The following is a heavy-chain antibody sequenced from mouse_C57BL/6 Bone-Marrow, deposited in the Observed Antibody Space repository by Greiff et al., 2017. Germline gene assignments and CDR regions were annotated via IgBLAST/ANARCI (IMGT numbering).Heavy chain of an antibody. V-gene: IGHV1-52*01. CDR1: GYTFSSYW. D-gene: IGHD1-1*01. Sequence: QVQLQQPGAELVRPGSSVKLSCKASGYTFSSYWMHWVKQRPIQGLEWIGNIDPSDSETHYKQKFKDKATLTVDKSSSTAYMQLSSLTSEDSAVYYGARSHYYGSSGWYFDVWGPGTTVTVSS. CDR2: IDPSDSET. CDR3: ARSHYYGSSGWYFDV. J-gene: IGHJ1*01.